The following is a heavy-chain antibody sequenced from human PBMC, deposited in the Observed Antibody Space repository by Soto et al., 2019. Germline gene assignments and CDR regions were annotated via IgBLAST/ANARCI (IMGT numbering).Heavy chain of an antibody. CDR3: ARSHCGYSSGWYCLPDDY. D-gene: IGHD6-19*01. Sequence: QVTLKESGPVLVKPTETLTLTCTVSGLSLSNARMGVSWIRQPPGKALEWLAHIFSNDEKSYSTSLKSRLTISKDTSKSQVVLTMTSMDPVDTATYYCARSHCGYSSGWYCLPDDYWGQGTLVTVSS. V-gene: IGHV2-26*01. J-gene: IGHJ4*02. CDR1: GLSLSNARMG. CDR2: IFSNDEK.